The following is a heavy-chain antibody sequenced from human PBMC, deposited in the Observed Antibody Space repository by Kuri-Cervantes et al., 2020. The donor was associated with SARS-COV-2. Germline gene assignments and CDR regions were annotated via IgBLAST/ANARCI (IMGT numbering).Heavy chain of an antibody. J-gene: IGHJ4*02. V-gene: IGHV1-58*02. CDR1: GFTFTGST. CDR2: IVVGSGDT. Sequence: SVKVSCKTSGFTFTGSTIQWVRQARGQGLEWIGWIVVGSGDTGYAQEFQDRVTITRDMSTATAYMELRTLRSEDTAVYFCSLDAFDYWGQGTLVTVSS. CDR3: SLDAFDY. D-gene: IGHD2-8*01.